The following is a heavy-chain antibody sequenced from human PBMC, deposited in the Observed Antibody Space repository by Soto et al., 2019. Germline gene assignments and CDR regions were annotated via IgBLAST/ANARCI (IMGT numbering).Heavy chain of an antibody. J-gene: IGHJ4*02. Sequence: QVQLVQSGAEVKKPGASVKVSCKASGYTFTSYALHWVRQAPGQRLEWMGWINAGNGNTKYSQKFQGRVTITRDTSASTAYMELSSLRSEDTAVYYCARDMGFGLSDYWGQGTLVTVSS. CDR2: INAGNGNT. V-gene: IGHV1-3*01. CDR3: ARDMGFGLSDY. CDR1: GYTFTSYA. D-gene: IGHD3-10*01.